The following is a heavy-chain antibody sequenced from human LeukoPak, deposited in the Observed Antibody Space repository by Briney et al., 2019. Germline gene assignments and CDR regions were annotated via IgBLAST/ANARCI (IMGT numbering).Heavy chain of an antibody. CDR2: ISSYNGNT. CDR3: ARGGYSYGPLSLAY. D-gene: IGHD5-18*01. J-gene: IGHJ4*02. V-gene: IGHV1-18*01. Sequence: ASVKVSCKASGYTFTSYGISWVRQAPGQGLEWMGWISSYNGNTNYAQKLQGRVTMTTDTSTSTAYMELRSLRSDDTAVYYCARGGYSYGPLSLAYWGQGTLVTASS. CDR1: GYTFTSYG.